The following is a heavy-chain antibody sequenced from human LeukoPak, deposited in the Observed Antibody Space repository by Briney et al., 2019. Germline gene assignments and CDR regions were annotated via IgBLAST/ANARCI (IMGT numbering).Heavy chain of an antibody. V-gene: IGHV4-39*01. CDR3: ARGDRDCSCSSCYYFDY. CDR2: IYYSGST. J-gene: IGHJ4*02. Sequence: SETLTLTCTVSGGSISSSSYYWGWIRQPPGKGLVWIGSIYYSGSTYYNPSLKSRVTISVDTSKNQFSLKLSSVTAADTAVYYCARGDRDCSCSSCYYFDYWGQGTLVTVSS. CDR1: GGSISSSSYY. D-gene: IGHD2-15*01.